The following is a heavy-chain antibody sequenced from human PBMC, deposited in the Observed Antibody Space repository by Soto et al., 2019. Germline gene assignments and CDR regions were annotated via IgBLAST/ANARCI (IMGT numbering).Heavy chain of an antibody. CDR2: IIPLDGTT. D-gene: IGHD3-3*01. CDR1: GGPFSSFA. CDR3: ARSFTKSRRGGVAFDY. V-gene: IGHV1-69*06. J-gene: IGHJ4*02. Sequence: QVQLVQSGAEVKKPGCSVKVSCTTSGGPFSSFAINWVRQAPGQGLEWMGGIIPLDGTTTYAEKIQGRVTITADTSTSTAYMDLSSLTLKDTAVYYSARSFTKSRRGGVAFDYWGQGTLLTVSS.